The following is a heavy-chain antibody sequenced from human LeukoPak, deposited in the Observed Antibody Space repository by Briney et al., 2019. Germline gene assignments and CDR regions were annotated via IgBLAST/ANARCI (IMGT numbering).Heavy chain of an antibody. CDR2: INPNSGGT. J-gene: IGHJ6*02. Sequence: ASVKVSFKASGYTFTSYYMHWVRQAPGQGLEWMGWINPNSGGTNYAQKFQGRVTMTRDTSISTAYMELSRLRSDDTAVYYCARVGADYGSGRENYYYYGMDVWGQGTTVTVSS. V-gene: IGHV1-2*02. CDR1: GYTFTSYY. CDR3: ARVGADYGSGRENYYYYGMDV. D-gene: IGHD3-10*01.